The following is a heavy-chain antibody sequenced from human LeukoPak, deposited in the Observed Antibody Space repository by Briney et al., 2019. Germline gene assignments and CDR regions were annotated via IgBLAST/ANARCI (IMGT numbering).Heavy chain of an antibody. Sequence: GGSLGLSCAASGFTFSSDAMSWVRQAPGKGLEWVSGISGSGGSTYYADSVKGRFTISRDNSKNTLYLQMNSLRAEDTAVYYCANRVGGSYYDWGQGTLVTVSS. CDR2: ISGSGGST. CDR3: ANRVGGSYYD. V-gene: IGHV3-23*01. J-gene: IGHJ4*02. CDR1: GFTFSSDA. D-gene: IGHD1-26*01.